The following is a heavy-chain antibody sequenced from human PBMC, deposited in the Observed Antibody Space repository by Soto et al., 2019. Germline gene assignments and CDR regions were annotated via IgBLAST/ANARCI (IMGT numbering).Heavy chain of an antibody. D-gene: IGHD5-12*01. J-gene: IGHJ4*02. CDR1: GFTFSSYS. V-gene: IGHV3-48*02. CDR2: ISSSKTI. Sequence: EVQLVESGGGLVQPGGSLRLSCAASGFTFSSYSMNWVRQAPGKGLEWVSYISSSKTIYYADSVKGRFIISRDNDKNSLYLQMNSLRDEDTAVYHCARGGVATIFGDSWGQGTLVIVSS. CDR3: ARGGVATIFGDS.